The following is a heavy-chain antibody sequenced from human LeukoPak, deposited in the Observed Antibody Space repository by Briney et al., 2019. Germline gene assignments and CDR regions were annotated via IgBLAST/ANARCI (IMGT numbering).Heavy chain of an antibody. D-gene: IGHD5-18*01. J-gene: IGHJ4*02. CDR1: GITFSSNS. Sequence: GGSLRLSCAASGITFSSNSMNWVRQAPGKGLEWVSSISSSSSYIYYADSVKGRFTISRDNAKNSLYLQMNSLRAEDTAVYYCARGPAAMVNFDYWGQGTLVTVSS. CDR2: ISSSSSYI. V-gene: IGHV3-21*01. CDR3: ARGPAAMVNFDY.